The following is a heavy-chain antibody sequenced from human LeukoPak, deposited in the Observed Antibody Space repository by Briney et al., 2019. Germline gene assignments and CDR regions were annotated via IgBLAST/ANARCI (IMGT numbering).Heavy chain of an antibody. J-gene: IGHJ4*02. Sequence: GGSLRLSCAASGFTFSSYAMSWVRQAPGKGLEWVSAISGSGGSTYYADSVKGRFTISRDNSKNTLYLQMNSLRAEDTAVYYCARDRGSGWYYFDYWGQGTLVTVSS. CDR1: GFTFSSYA. D-gene: IGHD6-19*01. CDR3: ARDRGSGWYYFDY. V-gene: IGHV3-23*01. CDR2: ISGSGGST.